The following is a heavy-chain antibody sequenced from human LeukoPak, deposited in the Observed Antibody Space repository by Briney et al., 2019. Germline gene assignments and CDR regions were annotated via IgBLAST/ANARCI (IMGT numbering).Heavy chain of an antibody. CDR2: IVDRGDTT. D-gene: IGHD3-22*01. J-gene: IGHJ5*02. CDR1: GFTFSSQT. V-gene: IGHV3-23*01. CDR3: ARDLGQYYDTSDNWFDP. Sequence: GGSLRLSCAASGFTFSSQTMAWVRQAPGKGLEWVSSIVDRGDTTFYIDSVKGRFTISRDNAKNTLNLQMNSLRAEDTAVYYCARDLGQYYDTSDNWFDPWGQGTLVTVSS.